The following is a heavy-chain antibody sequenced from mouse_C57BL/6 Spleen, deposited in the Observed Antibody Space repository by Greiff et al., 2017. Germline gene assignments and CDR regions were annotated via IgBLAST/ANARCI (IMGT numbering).Heavy chain of an antibody. V-gene: IGHV8-12*01. CDR1: GFSLSTSGMG. Sequence: QVTLKESGPGILQSSQTLSLTCSFSGFSLSTSGMGVSWIRQPSGKGLEWLAHIYWDDDKRYNPSLKSRLTISKDTSRNQVFLKITSGDTADTATYYCARTGTRAYYFDYWGQGTTLTVSS. D-gene: IGHD4-1*01. CDR2: IYWDDDK. J-gene: IGHJ2*01. CDR3: ARTGTRAYYFDY.